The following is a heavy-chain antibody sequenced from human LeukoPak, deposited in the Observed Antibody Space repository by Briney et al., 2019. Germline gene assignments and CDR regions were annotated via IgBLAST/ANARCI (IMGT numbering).Heavy chain of an antibody. J-gene: IGHJ4*02. Sequence: PGGSLRLSCAASGFTFKTYWMSWVRQAPGKGLEWVANINQDGSEKYYVDSVKGRFTISRDNDKNSLYLQMNSLRAEDTAVYYCARERYCSSGNCYSDYWGQGTLVTVPS. V-gene: IGHV3-7*01. CDR1: GFTFKTYW. D-gene: IGHD2-15*01. CDR3: ARERYCSSGNCYSDY. CDR2: INQDGSEK.